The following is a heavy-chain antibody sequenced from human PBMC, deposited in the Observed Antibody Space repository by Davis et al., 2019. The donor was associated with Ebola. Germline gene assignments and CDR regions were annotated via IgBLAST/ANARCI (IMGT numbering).Heavy chain of an antibody. CDR1: GGSISSGGYS. Sequence: MPSDTLSLTCAVSGGSISSGGYSWSWIRQPPGKGLEWIGYIYHSGSTNYNPSLKSRVTISVDKSKNQFSLKLSSVTAADTAVYYCASVRFGECYWGQGTLVTVSS. D-gene: IGHD3-10*01. CDR2: IYHSGST. V-gene: IGHV4-30-2*01. J-gene: IGHJ4*02. CDR3: ASVRFGECY.